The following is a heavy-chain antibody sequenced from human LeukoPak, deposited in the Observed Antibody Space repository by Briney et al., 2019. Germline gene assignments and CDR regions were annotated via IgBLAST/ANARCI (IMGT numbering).Heavy chain of an antibody. CDR1: GGSFSGYY. V-gene: IGHV4-34*01. D-gene: IGHD3-22*01. J-gene: IGHJ4*02. CDR2: INHSGST. Sequence: SETLSLTCAVYGGSFSGYYWSWIRQPPGKGLEWIGEINHSGSTNYNPSLKSRVTISVDTSKNQFSLKLSSVTAADTAVYYCTRERPRNYYDSSGSFFDYWGQGTPVTVSS. CDR3: TRERPRNYYDSSGSFFDY.